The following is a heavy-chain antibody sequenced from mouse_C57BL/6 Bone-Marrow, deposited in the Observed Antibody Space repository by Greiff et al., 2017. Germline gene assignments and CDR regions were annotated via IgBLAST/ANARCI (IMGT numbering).Heavy chain of an antibody. Sequence: QVQLKQPGTELVKPGASVKLSCKASGYTFTSYWMHWVRQRPGQGLEWIGNINPSNGGTNYNEKFKGKATLTVDTSSSTAYMELHSLTSEDSAVYFCARSAYGSSPFFAYWGQGTLVTVSA. V-gene: IGHV1-53*01. CDR3: ARSAYGSSPFFAY. D-gene: IGHD1-1*01. CDR2: INPSNGGT. CDR1: GYTFTSYW. J-gene: IGHJ3*01.